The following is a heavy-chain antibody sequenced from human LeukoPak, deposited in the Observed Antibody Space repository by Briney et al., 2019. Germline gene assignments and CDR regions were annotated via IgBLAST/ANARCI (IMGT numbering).Heavy chain of an antibody. Sequence: ASVKVSCKASGYTFTNYAMNWVRQAPGQGLEWMGWINTNTGNPTYAQGFTGRFVFSLDTSVSTAYLQISSLTGEDTAVYYCAKLLGKDHYYGMDVWGQGTTVTVSS. CDR3: AKLLGKDHYYGMDV. CDR2: INTNTGNP. CDR1: GYTFTNYA. J-gene: IGHJ6*02. V-gene: IGHV7-4-1*02. D-gene: IGHD7-27*01.